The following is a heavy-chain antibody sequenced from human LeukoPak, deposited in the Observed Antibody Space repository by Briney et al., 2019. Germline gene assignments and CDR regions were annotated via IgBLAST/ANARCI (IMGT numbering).Heavy chain of an antibody. CDR1: GFTFSSYA. V-gene: IGHV3-23*01. Sequence: GGSLRLSCAASGFTFSSYAMRWVRQAPGKGLEWASAFGAGTGAITIYADSVKGRFTISRDDSKSTLYLQMNSLRAEDTAIYYCAKNYEPGRGVPYGMDVWGQGTTVTVSS. CDR3: AKNYEPGRGVPYGMDV. CDR2: FGAGTGAIT. D-gene: IGHD3-10*01. J-gene: IGHJ6*02.